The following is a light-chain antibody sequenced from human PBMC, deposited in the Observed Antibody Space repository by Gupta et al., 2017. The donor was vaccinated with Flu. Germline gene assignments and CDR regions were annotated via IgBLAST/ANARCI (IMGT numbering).Light chain of an antibody. CDR3: LQYYRWPRT. CDR1: QSIGSR. Sequence: PATLSVSPAERVNLYCRASQSIGSRVAWYQKKPGQAPSLLISGASTRAAGISDRFRGSGFGTELTLTVSSLQSEDFAVYYCLQYYRWPRTFGQGTKVEIK. CDR2: GAS. J-gene: IGKJ1*01. V-gene: IGKV3-15*01.